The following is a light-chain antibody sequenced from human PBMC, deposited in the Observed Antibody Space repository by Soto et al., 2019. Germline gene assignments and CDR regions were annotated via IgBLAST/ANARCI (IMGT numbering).Light chain of an antibody. CDR3: QQYNDYSWT. Sequence: DIYITQCPCSLFASVGDRVTITCRPSQSLGRWLAWYQQKPGKAPKVLIYKASTLEIGVPSRFSGSGSVTEFTLTISSLQPDDVAIYYCQQYNDYSWTFGQGTKVDI. CDR2: KAS. J-gene: IGKJ1*01. V-gene: IGKV1-5*03. CDR1: QSLGRW.